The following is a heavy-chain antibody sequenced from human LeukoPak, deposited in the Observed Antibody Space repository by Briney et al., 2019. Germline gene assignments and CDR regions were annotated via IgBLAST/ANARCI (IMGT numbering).Heavy chain of an antibody. CDR3: ARGPYSYDSSGAFDI. Sequence: SETLSLTCTVSGGSISSSYWSWIRQPPGKGLEWIGYIYYSGNTNYNPSLKSRVTISVDTSKNQFSLKLSSVTAADTAVYFCARGPYSYDSSGAFDIWGQGTMVTVSS. CDR1: GGSISSSY. J-gene: IGHJ3*02. V-gene: IGHV4-59*01. D-gene: IGHD3-22*01. CDR2: IYYSGNT.